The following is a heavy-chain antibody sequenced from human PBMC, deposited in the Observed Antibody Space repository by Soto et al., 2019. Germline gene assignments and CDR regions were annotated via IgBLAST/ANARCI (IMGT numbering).Heavy chain of an antibody. V-gene: IGHV4-61*01. J-gene: IGHJ3*02. CDR1: DGSVSSGSYY. Sequence: QVQLQESGPGLVKPSETLSLTCTVSDGSVSSGSYYWNWIRQPPGKGLEWIGFIYYSGSTHYNPSLRSRASITVYTSSNQLSLRLSCVTAADSAIYYCLRYRADPTLAFDIWGQGTMVTVSS. D-gene: IGHD3-16*01. CDR3: LRYRADPTLAFDI. CDR2: IYYSGST.